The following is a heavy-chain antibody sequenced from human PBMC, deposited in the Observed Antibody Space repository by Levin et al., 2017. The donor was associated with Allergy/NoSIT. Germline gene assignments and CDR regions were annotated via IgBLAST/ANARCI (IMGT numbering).Heavy chain of an antibody. V-gene: IGHV4-4*02. J-gene: IGHJ2*01. CDR3: ASLFNWGSKLAYFDL. D-gene: IGHD7-27*01. CDR1: GDSISSSNW. Sequence: SETLSLTCAVSGDSISSSNWWSWVRQPPGKGLEWIGEIYHSGSTKYNPSLKSRVTISVDKSKNQFSLRLNSVTAADTAMYYCASLFNWGSKLAYFDLWGRGTLVTVSS. CDR2: IYHSGST.